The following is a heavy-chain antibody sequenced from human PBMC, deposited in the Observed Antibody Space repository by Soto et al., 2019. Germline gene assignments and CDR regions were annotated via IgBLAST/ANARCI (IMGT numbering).Heavy chain of an antibody. D-gene: IGHD3-22*01. Sequence: SETLSLSCTVSGGSISSSSYYWGWIRQPPGKGLEWIGSIYYSGSTYYNPSLKSRVTISVDTSKNQFSLKLSSVTAADTAVYYCARHGGYYDSRGYYLYYFDYWGQGTLGTVS. CDR1: GGSISSSSYY. V-gene: IGHV4-39*01. CDR2: IYYSGST. J-gene: IGHJ4*02. CDR3: ARHGGYYDSRGYYLYYFDY.